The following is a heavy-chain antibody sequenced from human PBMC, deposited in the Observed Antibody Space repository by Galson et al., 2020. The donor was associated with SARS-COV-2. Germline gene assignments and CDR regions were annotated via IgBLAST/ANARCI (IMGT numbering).Heavy chain of an antibody. CDR3: ARDPSSPRITIFGVVTDYYYYGRDV. CDR2: ISSSSSYI. CDR1: GFTFRSNS. Sequence: TGGPLRLSCAASGFTFRSNSIKWVRQPPGRGLEWVPSISSSSSYISYADSVKGRFTISRANTKTSLYLKMNSLRAEDMSVYYCARDPSSPRITIFGVVTDYYYYGRDVWGQGTTVTVSS. J-gene: IGHJ6*02. D-gene: IGHD3-3*01. V-gene: IGHV3-21*01.